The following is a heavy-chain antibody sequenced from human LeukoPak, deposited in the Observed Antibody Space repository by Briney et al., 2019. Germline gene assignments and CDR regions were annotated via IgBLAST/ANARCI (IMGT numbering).Heavy chain of an antibody. D-gene: IGHD2-15*01. Sequence: SETLSLTCTVSGGSISSYYWSWIRQPPGKGLEWIGYIYYSGNTNYNPSLKSRVTISVDTSKNQFSLKLSSVTAADTAVYYCARQGDCSGGSCYPYYYYGMDVWGQGTTVTVSS. CDR3: ARQGDCSGGSCYPYYYYGMDV. V-gene: IGHV4-59*08. CDR1: GGSISSYY. CDR2: IYYSGNT. J-gene: IGHJ6*02.